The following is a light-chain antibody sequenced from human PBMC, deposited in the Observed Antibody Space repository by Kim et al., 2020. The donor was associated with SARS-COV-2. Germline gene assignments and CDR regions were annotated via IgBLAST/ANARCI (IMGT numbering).Light chain of an antibody. CDR1: QDIKTF. CDR2: GAT. V-gene: IGKV1-16*02. CDR3: QQYDSYPIT. J-gene: IGKJ5*01. Sequence: DTQMTQSPSSLSASVGDTVTITCRASQDIKTFLGWFQQRPGKAPRPLIYGATTLYSEVPSKFSGSGSGTEFVLTIKSLQPEDSATYYCQQYDSYPITFGQGTRLEIK.